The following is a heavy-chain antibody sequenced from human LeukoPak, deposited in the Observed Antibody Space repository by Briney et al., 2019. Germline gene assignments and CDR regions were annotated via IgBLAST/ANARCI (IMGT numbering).Heavy chain of an antibody. J-gene: IGHJ1*01. V-gene: IGHV1-18*01. Sequence: ASVKVSCKASGYTFSSYGISWVRPAPGQGLEWMGWISAYNGNTNYAQKIQGRVTMTTDTSTSTAYMELRSLRSDDTAVYYCARGPPTPQYFQHWGQGTLVTVSS. CDR3: ARGPPTPQYFQH. D-gene: IGHD2-15*01. CDR1: GYTFSSYG. CDR2: ISAYNGNT.